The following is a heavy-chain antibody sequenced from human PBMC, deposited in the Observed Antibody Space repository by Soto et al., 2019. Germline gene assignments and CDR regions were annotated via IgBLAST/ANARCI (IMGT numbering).Heavy chain of an antibody. CDR2: IYYSGST. J-gene: IGHJ4*02. V-gene: IGHV4-30-4*01. Sequence: QVQLQESGPGLVKPSQTLSLTCIVSGGSISSGDYYGSWIRQPPGKGLEWIGYIYYSGSTYYNPSLKSRVTISVDTSKNQFSLKLSSVTAAHTVVYYCARAPSFLAYFDYWGQGTLVTVSS. CDR3: ARAPSFLAYFDY. CDR1: GGSISSGDYY. D-gene: IGHD3-16*02.